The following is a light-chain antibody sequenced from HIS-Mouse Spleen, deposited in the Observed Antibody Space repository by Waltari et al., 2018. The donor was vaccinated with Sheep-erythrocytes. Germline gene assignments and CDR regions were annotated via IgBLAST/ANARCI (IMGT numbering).Light chain of an antibody. CDR2: DDS. CDR3: QVWDSSSDHVV. J-gene: IGLJ2*01. Sequence: SSELTQPPSVSVSPGQTASITCSGDKLGDKYACWYQQKPGQSPVLVVYDDSDRPSGIPERFSGSNSGNTATLTISRVEAGDEADYYCQVWDSSSDHVVFGGGTKLTVL. CDR1: KLGDKY. V-gene: IGLV3-1*01.